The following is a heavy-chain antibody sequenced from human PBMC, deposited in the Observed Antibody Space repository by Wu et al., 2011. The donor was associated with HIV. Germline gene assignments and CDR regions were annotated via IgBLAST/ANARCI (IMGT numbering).Heavy chain of an antibody. CDR1: GGTFSGHS. Sequence: QVQLVQSGAEVKKPGSSVKVSCKASGGTFSGHSLSWVRQAPGQGLEWMGWVNPHSGDPRYGQDFQGRVIMTRDTSTSTAYMELSNLTSDDTAVYYCAREVVGDIISAVFFDIWGQGTMVTVSS. D-gene: IGHD1-26*01. V-gene: IGHV1-2*02. J-gene: IGHJ3*02. CDR2: VNPHSGDP. CDR3: AREVVGDIISAVFFDI.